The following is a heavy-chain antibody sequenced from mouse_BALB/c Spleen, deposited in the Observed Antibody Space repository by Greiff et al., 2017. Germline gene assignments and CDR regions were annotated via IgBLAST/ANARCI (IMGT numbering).Heavy chain of an antibody. J-gene: IGHJ4*01. D-gene: IGHD1-2*01. CDR2: ISTYYGDA. Sequence: QVQLQQSGAELVRPGVSVKISCKGSGYTFTDYAMHWVKQSHAKSLEWIGVISTYYGDASYNQKFKGKATMTVDKSSSTAYMELARLTSEDSAIYYCARGVSLLGAMDYWGQGTSVTVSS. CDR3: ARGVSLLGAMDY. CDR1: GYTFTDYA. V-gene: IGHV1S137*01.